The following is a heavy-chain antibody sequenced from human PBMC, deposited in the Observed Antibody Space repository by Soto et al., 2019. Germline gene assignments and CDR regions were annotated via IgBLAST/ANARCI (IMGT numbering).Heavy chain of an antibody. D-gene: IGHD2-15*01. CDR3: ARDAESCSGGNRYRWFDP. V-gene: IGHV4-61*01. CDR1: GGSVNSANYY. J-gene: IGHJ5*02. CDR2: VYYTGST. Sequence: QVQLLESGPELVKPSETLSLTCSVSGGSVNSANYYWSWIRQPPGKGLEWIGHVYYTGSTNYNPSLKSRLTISLDTPKNQFSLRLTSVTAADTAAYYCARDAESCSGGNRYRWFDPWGQGTLVIVSA.